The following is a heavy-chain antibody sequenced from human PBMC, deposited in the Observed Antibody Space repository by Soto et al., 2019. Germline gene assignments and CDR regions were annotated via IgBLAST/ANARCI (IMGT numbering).Heavy chain of an antibody. J-gene: IGHJ6*02. CDR3: AALGYYDSSGYPYYYYGMDV. V-gene: IGHV4-39*01. CDR1: GGSISSSSYY. Sequence: SETLSLTCTVSGGSISSSSYYWGWIRQPPGKGLEWIGSIYYSGSTYYNPSLKSRVTISVDTSKNQFSLKLSSVTAADTAVYCCAALGYYDSSGYPYYYYGMDVWGQGTTVTVSS. D-gene: IGHD3-22*01. CDR2: IYYSGST.